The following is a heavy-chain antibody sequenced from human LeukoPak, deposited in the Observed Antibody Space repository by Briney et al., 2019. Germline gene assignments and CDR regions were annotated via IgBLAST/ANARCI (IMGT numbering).Heavy chain of an antibody. CDR2: MNPNSGNT. CDR3: ARLWFGESGFDP. CDR1: GYTFTSYD. D-gene: IGHD3-10*01. V-gene: IGHV1-8*01. Sequence: ASVKVSCKASGYTFTSYDINWVRQATGQGLEWMGWMNPNSGNTGYAQKFQGRVTMTRNTSISTAYMELSSLRSEDTAVYYCARLWFGESGFDPWGQGTLVTVSS. J-gene: IGHJ5*02.